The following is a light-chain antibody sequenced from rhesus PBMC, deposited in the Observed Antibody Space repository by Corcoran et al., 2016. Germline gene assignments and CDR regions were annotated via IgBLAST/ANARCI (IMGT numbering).Light chain of an antibody. V-gene: IGKV3-42*03. CDR1: LKVSSS. CDR2: GAS. Sequence: EIVMTQSPATLSLSPGERATLSCRAILKVSSSLAWYQQKPGQAPRLLINGASSRATGIPDRCRGSGSGTEFTLTISSLRPEDFAVYYCQQYSTWPLTFGGGTKVEIK. J-gene: IGKJ4*01. CDR3: QQYSTWPLT.